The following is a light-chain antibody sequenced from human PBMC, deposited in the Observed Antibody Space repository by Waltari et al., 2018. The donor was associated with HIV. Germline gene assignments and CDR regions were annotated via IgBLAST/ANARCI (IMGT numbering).Light chain of an antibody. V-gene: IGLV2-14*01. J-gene: IGLJ2*01. CDR2: EVS. CDR3: SSYTSSSTLVV. Sequence: TGTSSDVGGYNYVSWYQQHPGKAPKLMIYEVSNRPSGVSNRFSGSKSGNTASLTISGLQAEDEADYYCSSYTSSSTLVVFGGGTKLTVL. CDR1: SSDVGGYNY.